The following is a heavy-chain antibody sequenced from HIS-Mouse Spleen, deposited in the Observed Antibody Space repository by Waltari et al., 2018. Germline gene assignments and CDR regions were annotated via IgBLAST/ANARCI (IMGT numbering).Heavy chain of an antibody. CDR3: AKASWGEAFDI. CDR2: ISYDGSNK. CDR1: GFTFSSYA. V-gene: IGHV3-30*18. J-gene: IGHJ3*02. D-gene: IGHD3-16*01. Sequence: QVQLVESGGGVVQPGRSLRLSCAASGFTFSSYAMHCVREAPGKGLEWVAVISYDGSNKYYAASVKGRFTISRDNSKNTLYLQMNSLRAEDTAVYYCAKASWGEAFDIWGQGTMVTVSS.